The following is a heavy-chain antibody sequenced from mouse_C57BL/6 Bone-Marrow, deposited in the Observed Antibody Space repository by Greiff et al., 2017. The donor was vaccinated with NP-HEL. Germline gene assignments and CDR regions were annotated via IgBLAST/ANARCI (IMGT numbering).Heavy chain of an antibody. CDR2: INPNNGGT. D-gene: IGHD2-1*01. Sequence: EVKLVESGPELVKPGASVKMSCKASGYTFTDYNMHWVKQSHGKSLEWIGYINPNNGGTSYNQKFKGKATLTVNKSSSTAYMELRSLTSEDSAVYYCARRGAGNPYWYFDVWGTGTTVTVSS. CDR3: ARRGAGNPYWYFDV. V-gene: IGHV1-22*01. J-gene: IGHJ1*03. CDR1: GYTFTDYN.